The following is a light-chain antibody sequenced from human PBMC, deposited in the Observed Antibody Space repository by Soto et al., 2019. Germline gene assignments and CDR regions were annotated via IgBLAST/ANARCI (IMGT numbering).Light chain of an antibody. CDR3: QQYYSTPMYT. Sequence: DIVMTQSPDSLAVSLGERATINCKSSQSVLYSSNNKNYIAGYQQKPGQPPKLLIYWASTRESGVPDRFSGSWSGTDFTHTTSSLQAEDVAVYYCQQYYSTPMYTFGQGTKLEIK. CDR2: WAS. J-gene: IGKJ2*01. CDR1: QSVLYSSNNKNY. V-gene: IGKV4-1*01.